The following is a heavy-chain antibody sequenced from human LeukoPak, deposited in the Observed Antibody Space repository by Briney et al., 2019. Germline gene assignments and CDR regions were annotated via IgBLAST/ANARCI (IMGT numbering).Heavy chain of an antibody. CDR3: ARQDSSSSSPFDY. CDR1: GGSISSSSYY. J-gene: IGHJ4*02. D-gene: IGHD6-6*01. Sequence: PSETLSLTCTVSGGSISSSSYYWGWIRQPPGKGLEWIGSIYYSGSTYYNPSLKSRVTISVDTSKNQFSLKLSSVTAADTAVYYCARQDSSSSSPFDYWGQGTLVTVSS. V-gene: IGHV4-39*01. CDR2: IYYSGST.